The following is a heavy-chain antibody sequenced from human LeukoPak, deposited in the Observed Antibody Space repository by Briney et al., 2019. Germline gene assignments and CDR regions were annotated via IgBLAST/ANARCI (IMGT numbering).Heavy chain of an antibody. CDR2: IIPMFSTA. J-gene: IGHJ3*02. CDR3: AKNDYGDYGGYDAFDT. CDR1: GGTFTTYV. Sequence: SVKVSCKASGGTFTTYVFSWVRQAPGQGLEWMGRIIPMFSTANHAQKFEGRVTITTDESTSTAYKELSNVRSEDTAVYYCAKNDYGDYGGYDAFDTWGQGTMVTVSS. V-gene: IGHV1-69*05. D-gene: IGHD4-17*01.